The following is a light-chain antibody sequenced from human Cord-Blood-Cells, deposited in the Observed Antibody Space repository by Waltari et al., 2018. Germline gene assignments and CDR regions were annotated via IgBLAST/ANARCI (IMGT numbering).Light chain of an antibody. CDR3: CSYAGSYTLV. CDR1: SSDVGGYNY. V-gene: IGLV2-11*01. Sequence: QSALTQPRSVSGSPGQSVTISCTGTSSDVGGYNYVSWYQQHPGKAPKLMIYDVSKRPSGAPDRFSVSKSGNTSSLTISGLQAEDEADYYCCSYAGSYTLVFGGGTKLTVL. J-gene: IGLJ3*02. CDR2: DVS.